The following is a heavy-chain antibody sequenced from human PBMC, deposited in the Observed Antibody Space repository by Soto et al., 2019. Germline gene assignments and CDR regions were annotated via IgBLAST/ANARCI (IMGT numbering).Heavy chain of an antibody. CDR1: GGSVSSGSYY. J-gene: IGHJ4*02. CDR3: ARALIAVAGKSISFDY. Sequence: SETLSLTCTVSGGSVSSGSYYWIWIRQPPGKGLEWIGYIYYSGSTNYNPSLKSRVTISVDTSKNQFSLKLSSVTAADTAVYYCARALIAVAGKSISFDYWGQGTLVTVSS. V-gene: IGHV4-61*01. D-gene: IGHD6-19*01. CDR2: IYYSGST.